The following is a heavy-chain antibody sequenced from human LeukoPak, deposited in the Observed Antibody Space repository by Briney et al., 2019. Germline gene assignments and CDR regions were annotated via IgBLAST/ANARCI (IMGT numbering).Heavy chain of an antibody. CDR2: ISAGGGTT. J-gene: IGHJ4*02. D-gene: IGHD4-11*01. CDR1: GFTFSAYA. V-gene: IGHV3-23*01. Sequence: GGSLRLSCAASGFTFSAYAMSWVRQAPGKGLEWVSYISAGGGTTYYADSVKGRFTISRDNSNNTPYLQMSSLRADDTVLYYCAKDVTTVGRGYWGQGTLVTVSS. CDR3: AKDVTTVGRGY.